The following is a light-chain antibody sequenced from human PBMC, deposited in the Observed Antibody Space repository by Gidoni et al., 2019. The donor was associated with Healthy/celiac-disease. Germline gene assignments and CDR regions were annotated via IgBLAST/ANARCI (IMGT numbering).Light chain of an antibody. CDR1: SSDVGSYNL. J-gene: IGLJ2*01. V-gene: IGLV2-23*02. Sequence: QSALTQPASVSGSPGQSITISCTGTSSDVGSYNLVSWYQQHPGKAPKLMIYEVSKRPSGVSNRFSGSKSGNTASLTISGLQAEDEADYYCYSYAGSSTHVVFGGGTKLTVL. CDR2: EVS. CDR3: YSYAGSSTHVV.